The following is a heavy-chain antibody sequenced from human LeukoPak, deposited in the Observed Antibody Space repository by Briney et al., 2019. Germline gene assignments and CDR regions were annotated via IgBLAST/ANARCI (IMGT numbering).Heavy chain of an antibody. V-gene: IGHV3-7*01. CDR1: GFTFSTYW. CDR3: ARDVVGSLDY. D-gene: IGHD1-26*01. J-gene: IGHJ4*02. Sequence: GGSLRLSCAASGFTFSTYWMAWVRQAPGKGLEWVANIKGDDSARHQADSVKGRFTISRDNAQNSVYLQMSSLRGEDTAIYYCARDVVGSLDYWGQGTPVTVSS. CDR2: IKGDDSAR.